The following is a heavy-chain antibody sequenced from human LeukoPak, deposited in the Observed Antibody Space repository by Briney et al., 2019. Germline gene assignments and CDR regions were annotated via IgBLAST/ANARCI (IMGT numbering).Heavy chain of an antibody. J-gene: IGHJ4*02. Sequence: GASVKVSCKASGYTFTGYYMHWVRQAPGQGLEWMGIINPSGGSTTYAQKFRGRLTMTRDMSTSTVYMELSSLRSEDTAVYYCARGSRPVYNPLTGKRYFDYWGQGTLLTVSS. D-gene: IGHD3-9*01. CDR1: GYTFTGYY. V-gene: IGHV1-46*01. CDR2: INPSGGST. CDR3: ARGSRPVYNPLTGKRYFDY.